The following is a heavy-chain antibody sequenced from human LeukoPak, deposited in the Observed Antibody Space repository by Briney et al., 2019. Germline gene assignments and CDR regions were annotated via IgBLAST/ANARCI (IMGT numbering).Heavy chain of an antibody. CDR2: IYHSGST. CDR1: GGSISSGGYY. D-gene: IGHD6-6*01. J-gene: IGHJ4*02. V-gene: IGHV4-30-2*01. Sequence: PSETLSLTCTVSGGSISSGGYYWSWIRQPPGKGLEWIGYIYHSGSTYYNPSLKSRVTISVDRSKNQFSLKLSSVTAADTAVYYCARYYSSSSYGKYYFDYWGQGTLVTVSS. CDR3: ARYYSSSSYGKYYFDY.